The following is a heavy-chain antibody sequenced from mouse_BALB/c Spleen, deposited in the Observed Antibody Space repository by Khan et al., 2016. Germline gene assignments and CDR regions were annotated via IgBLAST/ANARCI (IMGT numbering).Heavy chain of an antibody. CDR1: GYTFTNYW. Sequence: QVQLQQSGAELVRPGTSVKISCKASGYTFTNYWLGWVKQRPGHGLEWIGDIYPGGDYINYNEKFKGKATLTAATSSSTAYMQLSSLTGEESAVYCCAGSLRRVRTDYWGQGTTLTGSS. D-gene: IGHD1-2*01. J-gene: IGHJ2*01. V-gene: IGHV1-63*02. CDR2: IYPGGDYI. CDR3: AGSLRRVRTDY.